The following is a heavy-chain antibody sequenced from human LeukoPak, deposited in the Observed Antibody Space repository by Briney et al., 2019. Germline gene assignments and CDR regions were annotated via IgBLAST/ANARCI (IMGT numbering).Heavy chain of an antibody. J-gene: IGHJ5*02. CDR1: GGSISSGSYY. D-gene: IGHD3-10*01. CDR3: ARGDYYGSGTNWFDP. CDR2: IYSSGST. V-gene: IGHV4-61*02. Sequence: SQTLSLTCTVSGGSISSGSYYWNWIRQPAGKGLEWIGRIYSSGSTNYNPSLKSRVTISVDTSKNQFSLKLSSVTAADTAVYYCARGDYYGSGTNWFDPWGQGTLVTVSS.